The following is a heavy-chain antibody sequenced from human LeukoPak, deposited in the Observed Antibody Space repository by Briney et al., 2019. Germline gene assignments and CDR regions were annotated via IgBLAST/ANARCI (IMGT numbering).Heavy chain of an antibody. D-gene: IGHD6-19*01. CDR3: ARVSGSGWPHYFDY. CDR1: DGSFCGYY. V-gene: IGHV4-34*01. CDR2: INHSGST. Sequence: PSETLSLTCAVYDGSFCGYYWSWIREPPGKGVEWIGEINHSGSTNYNPSLKSRVTISVDTSKNQFSLKLSSVTAADTAVYYCARVSGSGWPHYFDYWGQGTLVTVSS. J-gene: IGHJ4*02.